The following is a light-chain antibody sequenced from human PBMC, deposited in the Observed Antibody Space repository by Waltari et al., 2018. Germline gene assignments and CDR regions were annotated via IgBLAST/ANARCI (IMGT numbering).Light chain of an antibody. CDR1: QSVLKSSNNNNC. J-gene: IGKJ2*01. V-gene: IGKV4-1*01. CDR3: QQYYSLPYT. Sequence: EIVMTLSRDSLAVSLGERATFNCKSSQSVLKSSNNNNCLAWFLQKPGQAPEVLIYWTSTRVSVVPDRFSGSGSGTDFTLTISSLQAEDVAVYYCQQYYSLPYTFGQGTKLEIK. CDR2: WTS.